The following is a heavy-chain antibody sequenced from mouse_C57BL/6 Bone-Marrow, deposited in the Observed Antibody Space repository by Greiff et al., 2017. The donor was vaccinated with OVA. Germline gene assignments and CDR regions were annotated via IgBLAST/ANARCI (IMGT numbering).Heavy chain of an antibody. V-gene: IGHV1-66*01. CDR3: ARKYYSKWAFAY. D-gene: IGHD1-1*02. Sequence: VQLQQSGPELVKPGASVKISCKASGYSFTSYYIHWVKQRPGQGLEWIGWIYPGSGNTKYNEKFKGKATLTADTSSSTAYMQLSSLTSEDSAVYDCARKYYSKWAFAYWGQGTLVTVSA. J-gene: IGHJ3*01. CDR1: GYSFTSYY. CDR2: IYPGSGNT.